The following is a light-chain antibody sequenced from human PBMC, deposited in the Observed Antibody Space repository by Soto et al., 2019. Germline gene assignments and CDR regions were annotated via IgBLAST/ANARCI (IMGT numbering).Light chain of an antibody. Sequence: EIVMTHSPATLSVSPGERATLSCRASQSVSSNLAWYQQKPGQAPRLLIYDASNRATGIPARFSGSGSGTDFTLTISSLEPEDFAVYYCQQRSSWPITFGQGTRLEIK. V-gene: IGKV3-11*01. CDR3: QQRSSWPIT. CDR2: DAS. J-gene: IGKJ5*01. CDR1: QSVSSN.